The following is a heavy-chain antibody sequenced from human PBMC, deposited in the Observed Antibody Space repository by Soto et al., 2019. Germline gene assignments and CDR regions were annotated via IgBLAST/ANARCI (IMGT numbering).Heavy chain of an antibody. CDR2: MNPNSGNT. V-gene: IGHV1-8*01. CDR3: ARGRLKLERQYRYYYYMDV. Sequence: ASVKGSCKASGYTFTSYDINWVRQATGQGLEWMGWMNPNSGNTGYAQKFQGRVTMTRNTSISTAYMELSSLRSEDTAVYYCARGRLKLERQYRYYYYMDVWGKGTTVTVSS. D-gene: IGHD1-1*01. J-gene: IGHJ6*03. CDR1: GYTFTSYD.